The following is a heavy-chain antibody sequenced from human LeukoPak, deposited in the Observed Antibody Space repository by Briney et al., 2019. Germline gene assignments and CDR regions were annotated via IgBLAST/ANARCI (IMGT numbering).Heavy chain of an antibody. V-gene: IGHV3-23*01. J-gene: IGHJ4*02. Sequence: GGSLRLSCAASGFTFSSYAMSWVRQAPGKGLEWVSAISGSGGSTYYADSVKGRFTISRDNSKNTLYLQMNSLRAEDTAVYYCAKDQDTAMVIVTYFDYWGQGTLVTVSP. D-gene: IGHD5-18*01. CDR3: AKDQDTAMVIVTYFDY. CDR2: ISGSGGST. CDR1: GFTFSSYA.